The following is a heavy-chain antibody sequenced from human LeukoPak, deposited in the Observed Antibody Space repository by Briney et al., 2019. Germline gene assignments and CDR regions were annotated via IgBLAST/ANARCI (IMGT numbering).Heavy chain of an antibody. CDR2: INHSGST. CDR1: GGSFSGYY. D-gene: IGHD3-22*01. V-gene: IGHV4-34*01. CDR3: ARGLYYYAPLDY. Sequence: PSETLSLTCAVYGGSFSGYYWSWIRQPPGKGLEWIGEINHSGSTNYNPSLKSRVTISVDTSKNQFSLKLSSVTAADTAVYYCARGLYYYAPLDYWGQGTLVTVSS. J-gene: IGHJ4*02.